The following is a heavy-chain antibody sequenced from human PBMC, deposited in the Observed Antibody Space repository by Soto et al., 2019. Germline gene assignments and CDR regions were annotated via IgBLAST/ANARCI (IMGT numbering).Heavy chain of an antibody. J-gene: IGHJ4*02. CDR1: GFTFSSYA. Sequence: QVQLVESGGGVVQPGRSLRLSCAASGFTFSSYAMHWVRQAPGKGLEWVAVISYDGSNKYYADSVKGRFTISRDNSKNTLYLQMNSLRAEDTAVYYCAREEDHGYNLNYFDYWGQGTLVTVSS. D-gene: IGHD5-12*01. CDR3: AREEDHGYNLNYFDY. V-gene: IGHV3-30-3*01. CDR2: ISYDGSNK.